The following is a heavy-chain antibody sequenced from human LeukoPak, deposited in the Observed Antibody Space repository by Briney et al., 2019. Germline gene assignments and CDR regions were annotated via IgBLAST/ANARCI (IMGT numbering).Heavy chain of an antibody. CDR3: ARAPTSVSNPYYFDS. CDR1: GSSFSNFW. Sequence: GXXLKISCKGSGSSFSNFWIAWVRQMPGRGLEYLGIIYPGDYDTRYSPSFRGQVTISVDKSISTAYLQWTSLKASDTAIYYRARAPTSVSNPYYFDSWGQGTLVTVSS. CDR2: IYPGDYDT. J-gene: IGHJ4*02. D-gene: IGHD4-11*01. V-gene: IGHV5-51*01.